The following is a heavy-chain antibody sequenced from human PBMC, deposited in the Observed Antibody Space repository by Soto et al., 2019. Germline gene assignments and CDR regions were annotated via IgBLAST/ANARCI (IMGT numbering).Heavy chain of an antibody. Sequence: SETLSLTCTVSGGSISSYYWSWIRQPPGKGLEWIGYIYYSGSTNYNPSLKSRVTISVDTSKNQFSLKLSSVTAADTAVYYCARYPGTFFGVAAGRKEYYMDFWGKGTTVTVSS. V-gene: IGHV4-59*01. CDR1: GGSISSYY. CDR2: IYYSGST. J-gene: IGHJ6*03. CDR3: ARYPGTFFGVAAGRKEYYMDF. D-gene: IGHD3-3*01.